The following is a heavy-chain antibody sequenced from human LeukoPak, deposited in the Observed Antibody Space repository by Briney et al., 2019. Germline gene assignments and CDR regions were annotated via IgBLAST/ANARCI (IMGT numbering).Heavy chain of an antibody. CDR3: AKDLNYYGSGSYPY. D-gene: IGHD3-10*01. CDR2: ISGSGGST. J-gene: IGHJ4*02. Sequence: GGSLRLSCAASGFTFSSYAMSWVRQAPGKGLEWVSAISGSGGSTYYADSVKGRFTISRDNSKNTLHLQMNSLRAEDTAVYYCAKDLNYYGSGSYPYWGQGTLVTVSS. CDR1: GFTFSSYA. V-gene: IGHV3-23*01.